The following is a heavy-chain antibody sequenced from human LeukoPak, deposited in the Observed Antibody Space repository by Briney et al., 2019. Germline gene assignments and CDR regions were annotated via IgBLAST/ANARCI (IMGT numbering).Heavy chain of an antibody. CDR2: ISYDGSNK. CDR3: ARDQLPPITMVRGVPDY. D-gene: IGHD3-10*01. V-gene: IGHV3-30-3*01. CDR1: GFTFSSYA. Sequence: QPGRSLRLSCAASGFTFSSYAMHWVRQAPGKGLEWVAVISYDGSNKYYADSVKGRFTISRDNSKNTLYLQMNSLRAEDTAVYYCARDQLPPITMVRGVPDYWGQETLVTVSS. J-gene: IGHJ4*02.